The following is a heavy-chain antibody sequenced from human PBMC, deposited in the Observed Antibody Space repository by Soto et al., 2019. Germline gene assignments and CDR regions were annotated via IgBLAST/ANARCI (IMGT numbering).Heavy chain of an antibody. CDR2: ISGSGGST. V-gene: IGHV3-23*01. Sequence: EVQLLESGGGLVQPGGSLRLSCAASGFTFSSYAMSWVRQAPGKGLEWVSAISGSGGSTYYADSVKGRFTISRDNSKNTLYLQMNSLRAEDTAVYYCAKVHHSSGYYYVCAFDIWGQGTMVTVSS. CDR1: GFTFSSYA. CDR3: AKVHHSSGYYYVCAFDI. J-gene: IGHJ3*02. D-gene: IGHD3-22*01.